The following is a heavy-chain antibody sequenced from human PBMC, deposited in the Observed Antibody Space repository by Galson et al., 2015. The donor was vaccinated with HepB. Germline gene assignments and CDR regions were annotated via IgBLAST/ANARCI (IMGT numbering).Heavy chain of an antibody. J-gene: IGHJ4*02. Sequence: SLRLSCAASGFTFSDHYMDWVRQAPGKGLEWVGRTRNKANSYTTEYAASVKGRFTISRDDSKNSLYLQMNSLKTEDTAVYYCARVDPIGLYSHGYWGQGTLVTVSS. CDR2: TRNKANSYTT. CDR1: GFTFSDHY. CDR3: ARVDPIGLYSHGY. V-gene: IGHV3-72*01. D-gene: IGHD2-8*01.